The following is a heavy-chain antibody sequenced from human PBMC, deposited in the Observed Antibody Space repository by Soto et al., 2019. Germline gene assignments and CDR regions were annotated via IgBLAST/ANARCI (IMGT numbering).Heavy chain of an antibody. CDR1: GGTFSSYT. CDR3: ARARVRGNYMDV. V-gene: IGHV1-69*02. CDR2: IIPILGIA. J-gene: IGHJ6*03. D-gene: IGHD3-10*01. Sequence: ASVKVSCKASGGTFSSYTISWVGQAPGQGLEWMGRIIPILGIANYAQKFQGRVTITADKSTSTAYMELSSLRSEDTAVYYCARARVRGNYMDVWGKGTTVTVSS.